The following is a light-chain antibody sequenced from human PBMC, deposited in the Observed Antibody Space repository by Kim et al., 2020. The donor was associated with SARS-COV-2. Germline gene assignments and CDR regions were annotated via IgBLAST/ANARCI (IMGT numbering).Light chain of an antibody. CDR3: QSFDSSLSGYL. CDR2: GNS. CDR1: SSNIGAGYD. Sequence: QRVTIADTGSSSNIGAGYDVHWYQHRPGTAPKLLIYGNSHRPSGVPDRFSGSKSGTSASLAITGLQAEDEADYYCQSFDSSLSGYLFGTGTKVTVL. J-gene: IGLJ1*01. V-gene: IGLV1-40*01.